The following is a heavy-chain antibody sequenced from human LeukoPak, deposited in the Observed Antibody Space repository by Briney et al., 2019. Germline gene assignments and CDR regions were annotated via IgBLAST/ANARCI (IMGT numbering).Heavy chain of an antibody. Sequence: PSETLSLTCAVYGGSFSGYYWSWIRQPPGKGLEWIGEINHSGSTNYNPSLKSRVTTSVDTSKNQFSLKLSSVTAADTAVYYCARAGLAYGMDVWGQGTTVTVSS. CDR1: GGSFSGYY. CDR3: ARAGLAYGMDV. J-gene: IGHJ6*02. V-gene: IGHV4-34*01. CDR2: INHSGST.